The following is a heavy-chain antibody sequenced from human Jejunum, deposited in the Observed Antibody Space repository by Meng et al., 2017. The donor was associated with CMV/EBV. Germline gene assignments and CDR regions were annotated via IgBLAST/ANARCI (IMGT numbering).Heavy chain of an antibody. CDR3: ARDLESEQRDYGLDV. Sequence: FTFTSYWMTGVRQAPGKGLEWVAIISSDGTKKDYADSVKGRFTISRDNSKNMIYVQMISLRPEDTAVYYCARDLESEQRDYGLDVWGQGTTVTVSS. D-gene: IGHD3-3*01. CDR1: FTFTSYW. J-gene: IGHJ6*02. V-gene: IGHV3-30*19. CDR2: ISSDGTKK.